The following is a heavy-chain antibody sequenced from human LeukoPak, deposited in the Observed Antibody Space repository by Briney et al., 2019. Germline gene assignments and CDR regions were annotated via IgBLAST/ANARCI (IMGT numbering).Heavy chain of an antibody. Sequence: SETLSLTCTVSGGSISSYYWSWIRQPPGKGLEWIGYIYHSGSTYYNPSLKSRVTISVDRSKNQFSLKLSSVTAADTAVYYCAKGYYYGSGTYADPFDYWGQGTLVTVSS. J-gene: IGHJ4*02. V-gene: IGHV4-59*12. CDR3: AKGYYYGSGTYADPFDY. CDR2: IYHSGST. D-gene: IGHD3-10*01. CDR1: GGSISSYY.